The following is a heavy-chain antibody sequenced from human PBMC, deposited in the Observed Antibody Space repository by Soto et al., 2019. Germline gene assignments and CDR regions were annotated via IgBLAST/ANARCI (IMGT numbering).Heavy chain of an antibody. D-gene: IGHD3-10*01. CDR3: ARGEDYYGSGSLDLPPNWFDP. CDR1: GGSISSSNW. CDR2: IFHSGST. V-gene: IGHV4-4*02. Sequence: SETLSLTCAVSGGSISSSNWWSWVRQPPGKGLEWVGEIFHSGSTNYNPSLKSRVTISLDMSNNQFSLKLNSVTAADTAVYYCARGEDYYGSGSLDLPPNWFDPWGQGTLVTVSS. J-gene: IGHJ5*02.